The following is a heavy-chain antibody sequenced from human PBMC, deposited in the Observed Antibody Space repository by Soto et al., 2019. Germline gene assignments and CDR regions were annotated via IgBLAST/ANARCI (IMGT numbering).Heavy chain of an antibody. V-gene: IGHV3-33*01. J-gene: IGHJ4*02. D-gene: IGHD6-13*01. CDR2: IWYDGSNK. Sequence: QVQLVESGGGVVQPGRSLRLSCAASGFTFSSYGMPWVRQAPGKGLEWVAVIWYDGSNKYYADSVKGRFTISRDNSQSPLYLQMNSLRAEDKAVYYCARDLGAAAGTLGDYWGQGTLVTVSS. CDR3: ARDLGAAAGTLGDY. CDR1: GFTFSSYG.